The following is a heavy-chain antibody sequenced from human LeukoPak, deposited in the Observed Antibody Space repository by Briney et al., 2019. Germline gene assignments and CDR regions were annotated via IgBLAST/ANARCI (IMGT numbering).Heavy chain of an antibody. J-gene: IGHJ4*02. D-gene: IGHD4-23*01. CDR1: GYTFTSYY. Sequence: ASVKVSCKASGYTFTSYYMHWVRQAPGQGLEWMGLINPSGGSTNYAQKFQGRVTMTRDTSTSTVYMELSSLRSDDTAVYYCATGLQWYGGGIWEIDYWGQGTLVTVSS. V-gene: IGHV1-46*03. CDR3: ATGLQWYGGGIWEIDY. CDR2: INPSGGST.